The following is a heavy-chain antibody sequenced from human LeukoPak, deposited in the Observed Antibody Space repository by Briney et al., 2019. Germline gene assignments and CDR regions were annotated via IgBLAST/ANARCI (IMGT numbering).Heavy chain of an antibody. CDR3: AKDCAYSSGWYSSVAFDY. V-gene: IGHV3-23*01. D-gene: IGHD6-19*01. Sequence: GGSLRLSCAASGFTFSSYAMSWVRQARGKGLEWVSAISGSGGSTYYADSVKGRFTISRDNSKNTLYLQMNSLRAEDTAVYYCAKDCAYSSGWYSSVAFDYWGQGTLVTVSS. CDR1: GFTFSSYA. J-gene: IGHJ4*02. CDR2: ISGSGGST.